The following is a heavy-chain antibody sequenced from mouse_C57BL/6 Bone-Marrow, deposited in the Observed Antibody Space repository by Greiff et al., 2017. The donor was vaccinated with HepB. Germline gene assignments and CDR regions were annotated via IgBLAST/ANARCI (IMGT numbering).Heavy chain of an antibody. CDR1: GFTFNDYQ. CDR3: VKAVSSGSSYTWFAY. D-gene: IGHD1-1*01. V-gene: IGHV7-4*01. CDR2: IRNKANGYTT. J-gene: IGHJ3*01. Sequence: EVKLMESGGGLVQPGASLRLSCAASGFTFNDYQMSWVRQAPGKAPEWLALIRNKANGYTTEYTASVKGRFTISRDNSQNILYLQMNTLRADDSATYYCVKAVSSGSSYTWFAYWGQGTLVTVSA.